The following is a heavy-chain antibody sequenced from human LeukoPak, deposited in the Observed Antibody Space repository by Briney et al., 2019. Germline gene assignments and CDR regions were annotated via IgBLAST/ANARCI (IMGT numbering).Heavy chain of an antibody. D-gene: IGHD5-12*01. J-gene: IGHJ4*02. CDR2: ISHDGSQR. CDR1: GLTFSRFG. CDR3: ARSGYDLVFDY. Sequence: GRSLRLSCAASGLTFSRFGMHWVRQAPGKGLDWVALISHDGSQRYYTDSVRGRFTISRDNAKNSVYLQMNSLRAEDAAVYYCARSGYDLVFDYWGQGTLVTVSS. V-gene: IGHV3-30*03.